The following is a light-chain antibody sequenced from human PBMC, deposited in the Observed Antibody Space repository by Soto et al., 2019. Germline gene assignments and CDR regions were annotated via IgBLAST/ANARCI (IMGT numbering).Light chain of an antibody. CDR1: QSISSY. CDR2: AAS. J-gene: IGKJ2*01. V-gene: IGKV1-39*01. Sequence: DIQMTQSASSLSASVGDRVTITCRASQSISSYLNWYQQKPGKAPKLLIYAASSLQSGVPSRFSGSGSGTDFTFTISSLQPEDFATDYCQQSHSTPPTFGQGTKLEIK. CDR3: QQSHSTPPT.